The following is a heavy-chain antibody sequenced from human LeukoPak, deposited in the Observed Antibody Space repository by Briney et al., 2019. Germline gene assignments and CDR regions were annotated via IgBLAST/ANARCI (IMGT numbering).Heavy chain of an antibody. V-gene: IGHV1-69*04. D-gene: IGHD1-1*01. CDR2: IIPILGIA. J-gene: IGHJ4*02. Sequence: ASVKVSCKASGGTFSSYAISWVRQAPGQGLEWVGRIIPILGIANYAQKFQGRVTITADKSTSTAYMELSSLRSEDTAVYYCARANNWNDLDYWGQGTLVTVSS. CDR1: GGTFSSYA. CDR3: ARANNWNDLDY.